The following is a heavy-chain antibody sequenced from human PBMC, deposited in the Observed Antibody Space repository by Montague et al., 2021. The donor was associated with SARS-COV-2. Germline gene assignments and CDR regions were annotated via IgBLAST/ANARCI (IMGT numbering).Heavy chain of an antibody. J-gene: IGHJ5*02. CDR1: GGSINSDY. D-gene: IGHD5-24*01. CDR2: IYYREST. Sequence: SETLSLTCTVSGGSINSDYWSWIRQPPGKGLEWIGYIYYRESTNYNPSLKSRVTISVDTSKNQFSLKLISVTAADTAVYYCAREDRWNWFDPWGQGILVTVSS. CDR3: AREDRWNWFDP. V-gene: IGHV4-59*01.